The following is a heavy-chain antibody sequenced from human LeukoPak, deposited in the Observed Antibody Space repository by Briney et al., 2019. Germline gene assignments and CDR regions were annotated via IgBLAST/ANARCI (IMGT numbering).Heavy chain of an antibody. V-gene: IGHV1-69*05. CDR1: GGTFSSYA. D-gene: IGHD2-15*01. J-gene: IGHJ4*02. CDR3: GRKAGDCGGGICYSIDY. CDR2: IIPIFGTA. Sequence: ASVKVSCKASGGTFSSYAISWVRRAPGQGLEWMGGIIPIFGTANYAQNFQGRVTITTDESTSTAYMEVSSLRSEDTAVYYCGRKAGDCGGGICYSIDYWGQGTLVTVSS.